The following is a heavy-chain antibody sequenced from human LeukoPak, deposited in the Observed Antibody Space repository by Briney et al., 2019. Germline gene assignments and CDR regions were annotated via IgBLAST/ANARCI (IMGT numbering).Heavy chain of an antibody. J-gene: IGHJ4*02. D-gene: IGHD6-19*01. CDR1: GFTFDNYA. CDR2: ISWNSGYI. Sequence: GGSLRLSCAASGFTFDNYAMHWVRQAPGKGLEWLSIISWNSGYIGYADSVKGRFTISRDNAKKSLDLQMSSLRAEDTAFYYCAKVRGTYSSGYFFDYWGQGTLVTVSS. CDR3: AKVRGTYSSGYFFDY. V-gene: IGHV3-9*01.